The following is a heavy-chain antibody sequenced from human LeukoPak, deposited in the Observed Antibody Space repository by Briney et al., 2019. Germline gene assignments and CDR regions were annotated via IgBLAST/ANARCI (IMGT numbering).Heavy chain of an antibody. CDR1: GFTFSTYA. Sequence: GGSLRLSCGASGFTFSTYAMSWVRQAPGKGLEWVSVISGSDGNTLYADSVKGRFTISRDNSKNTLYLQMNSLRAEDTAVYYCAKDGSYYNFDSWGQGTLVTVSS. V-gene: IGHV3-23*01. CDR3: AKDGSYYNFDS. D-gene: IGHD1-26*01. CDR2: ISGSDGNT. J-gene: IGHJ4*02.